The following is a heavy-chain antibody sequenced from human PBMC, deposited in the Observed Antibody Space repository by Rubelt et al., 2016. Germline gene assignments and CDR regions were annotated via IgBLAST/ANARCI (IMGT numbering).Heavy chain of an antibody. CDR1: GFTFNNAW. CDR3: ISYV. Sequence: EVQLVESGGGLVKPGGSLRLSCAASGFTFNNAWMSWVRQAPGKGLEWVSSISGSGESAYYADSVKGRFTIAGDSSKNTVFLQMNSLRVDDTAVYYCISYVWGQGTMVTVSS. V-gene: IGHV3-23*04. CDR2: ISGSGESA. J-gene: IGHJ3*01.